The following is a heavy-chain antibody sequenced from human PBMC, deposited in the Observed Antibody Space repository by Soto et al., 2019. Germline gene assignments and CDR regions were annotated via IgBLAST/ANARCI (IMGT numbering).Heavy chain of an antibody. CDR1: GGTFSNYP. J-gene: IGHJ2*01. V-gene: IGHV1-69*12. D-gene: IGHD5-12*01. CDR3: ARGNHRWLQLWYFDL. Sequence: QVQQVQSVAEVKKPGSSVKVSCKASGGTFSNYPISWVRQAPGQGLEWMGGIIPIFGTVNYAQKFQGRVTITADESTSTAYMELSSLRSEDTAVYYCARGNHRWLQLWYFDLWGRGTLVTVSS. CDR2: IIPIFGTV.